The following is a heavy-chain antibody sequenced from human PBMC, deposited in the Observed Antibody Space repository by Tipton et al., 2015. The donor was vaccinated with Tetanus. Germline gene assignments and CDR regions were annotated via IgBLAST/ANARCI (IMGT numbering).Heavy chain of an antibody. CDR1: GGSISSSSYY. J-gene: IGHJ5*02. D-gene: IGHD3-22*01. CDR3: ARTYDSSGYYYGGFDP. V-gene: IGHV4-39*01. CDR2: IYYSGST. Sequence: TLSLTCTVSGGSISSSSYYWGWIRQPPGKGLEWIGSIYYSGSTYYNPSLKSRVTISVDTSKNQFSLKLSSVTAADTAVYYCARTYDSSGYYYGGFDPWGQGTLVTVSS.